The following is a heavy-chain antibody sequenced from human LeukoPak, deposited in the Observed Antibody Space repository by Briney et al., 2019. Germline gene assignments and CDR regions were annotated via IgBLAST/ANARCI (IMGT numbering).Heavy chain of an antibody. Sequence: SETLSLTCTVSGGSISSSSYYWGWIRQPPGKGLEWIGSIYYSGSTYYNPSLKSRVTISVDTSKNQFSLKLSSVTAADTAVYYCAREGGRRFDPWGQGTLVTVSS. D-gene: IGHD3-16*01. CDR1: GGSISSSSYY. CDR2: IYYSGST. CDR3: AREGGRRFDP. V-gene: IGHV4-39*07. J-gene: IGHJ5*02.